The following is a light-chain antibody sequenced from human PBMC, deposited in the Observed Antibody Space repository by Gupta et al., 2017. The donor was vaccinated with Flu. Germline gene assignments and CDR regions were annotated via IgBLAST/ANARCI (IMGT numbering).Light chain of an antibody. CDR2: RAS. J-gene: IGKJ1*01. Sequence: ATINCPAMPNSNGRLVWLQQKRGKDPTLLVSRASSLEDGIPSSGIGSGSGTEVTVTISSLQLGDFATYDCQQYNTYPWTFSQGTRVDIK. CDR1: PNSNGR. CDR3: QQYNTYPWT. V-gene: IGKV1-5*03.